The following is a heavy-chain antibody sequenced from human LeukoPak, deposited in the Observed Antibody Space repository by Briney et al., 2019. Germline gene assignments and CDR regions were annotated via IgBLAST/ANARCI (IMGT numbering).Heavy chain of an antibody. D-gene: IGHD5-24*01. CDR1: GFTFSSYW. CDR3: ARSRRDGYNLGDY. Sequence: PGGSLRLSCAASGFTFSSYWMCWVRQAPGKGLEWVANIKQDGSEKYYVDSVKGRFTISRDNAKNSLYLQMNSLRAEDTAVYYCARSRRDGYNLGDYWGQGTLVTVSS. V-gene: IGHV3-7*01. J-gene: IGHJ4*02. CDR2: IKQDGSEK.